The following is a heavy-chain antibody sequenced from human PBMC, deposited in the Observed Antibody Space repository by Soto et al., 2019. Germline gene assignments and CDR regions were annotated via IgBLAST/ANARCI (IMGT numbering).Heavy chain of an antibody. CDR3: LRDQRHWNEFADQ. D-gene: IGHD1-1*01. CDR1: GFAFGSYW. Sequence: VQVVESGGGLVQPGGSLRLSCAASGFAFGSYWMHWVRQAPGKGLVWVSRISQDGAIATQADSVKGRFTISRDNAKNTLFLQMNRLRADDTAVYYCLRDQRHWNEFADQWGQGTLVTVSS. CDR2: ISQDGAIA. J-gene: IGHJ4*02. V-gene: IGHV3-74*01.